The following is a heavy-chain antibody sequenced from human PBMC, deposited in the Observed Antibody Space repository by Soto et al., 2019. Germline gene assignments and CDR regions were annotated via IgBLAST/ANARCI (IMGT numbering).Heavy chain of an antibody. J-gene: IGHJ6*02. CDR1: GGSISNHY. CDR3: ARLNGYCISTNCHGYYGMDV. D-gene: IGHD2-2*03. CDR2: IHSSGST. Sequence: PSETLSLTCTVSGGSISNHYWSWIRQPPGKGLEWIGYIHSSGSTNYNPSLMSRVTISVDTSKNEFSLRLSSVTAADTAVYYCARLNGYCISTNCHGYYGMDVWGQGTTVTVS. V-gene: IGHV4-4*08.